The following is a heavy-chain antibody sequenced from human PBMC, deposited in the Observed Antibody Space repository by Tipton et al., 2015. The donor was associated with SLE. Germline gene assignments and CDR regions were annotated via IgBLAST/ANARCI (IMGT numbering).Heavy chain of an antibody. CDR2: INHSGST. J-gene: IGHJ4*02. V-gene: IGHV4-34*01. CDR1: GGSFSGYY. Sequence: TLSLTCAVYGGSFSGYYWSWIRQPPGKGLEWIGEINHSGSTNYNPSLKSRVTISVDMSKNQFSLKLSSVTAADTAVYYCARLGARGGYFDYWGQGTLVTVSS. D-gene: IGHD3-16*01. CDR3: ARLGARGGYFDY.